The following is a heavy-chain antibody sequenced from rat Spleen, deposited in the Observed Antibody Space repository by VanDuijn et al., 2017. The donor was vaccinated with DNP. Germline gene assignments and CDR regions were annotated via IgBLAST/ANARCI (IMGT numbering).Heavy chain of an antibody. CDR1: GITFSNSG. V-gene: IGHV5-25*01. D-gene: IGHD1-4*01. CDR2: ISYDGDTT. Sequence: EVQLVESGGGLVQPGRSMKLSCAASGITFSNSGMHWIRQAPTKGLEWVTSISYDGDTTYYRDSVKGRFTTSRDNAKSTLFLQMDSLRSEDTATYYCARQRGYPGISVYWGQGVMVTVSS. J-gene: IGHJ2*01. CDR3: ARQRGYPGISVY.